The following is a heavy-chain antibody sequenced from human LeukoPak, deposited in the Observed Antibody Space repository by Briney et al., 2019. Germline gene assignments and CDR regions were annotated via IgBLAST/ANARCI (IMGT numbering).Heavy chain of an antibody. CDR1: GGTFNSYA. V-gene: IGHV1-69*04. D-gene: IGHD4-11*01. CDR3: ARLSTVTTDHYYYMDV. Sequence: SVKVSCKASGGTFNSYAVSWVRQAPGQGLAWMGRIIPILGIASYAQKFQGRVTITTDESTSTAYMELSSLRSEDTAVYYCARLSTVTTDHYYYMDVWGKGTTVTVSS. J-gene: IGHJ6*03. CDR2: IIPILGIA.